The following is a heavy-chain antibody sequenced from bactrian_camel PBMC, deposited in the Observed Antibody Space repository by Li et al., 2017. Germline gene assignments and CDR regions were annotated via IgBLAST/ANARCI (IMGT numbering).Heavy chain of an antibody. J-gene: IGHJ4*01. CDR1: RSHPDATYC. V-gene: IGHV3S55*01. Sequence: VQLVESGGGSVQAGGSLRLSCGAVRSHPDATYCVGWFRRLPGQEREGVAAIAGDGRTDYADSVKGRFTISRDGAKNIIALQMHSLKPEDTATYYCAADLVTDEPSLVEREYYYWGQGTQVTVS. D-gene: IGHD1*01. CDR3: AADLVTDEPSLVEREYYY. CDR2: IAGDGRT.